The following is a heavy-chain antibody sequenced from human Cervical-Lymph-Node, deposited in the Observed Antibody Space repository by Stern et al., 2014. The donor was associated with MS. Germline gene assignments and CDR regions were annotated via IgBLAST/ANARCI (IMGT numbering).Heavy chain of an antibody. CDR2: IHPNSGDT. CDR3: ARDGRSSYGSGSYYSSGY. Sequence: VQLVESGAEVKKPGASVKVSCKASGYSFTGYFLHWVRQAPGQGLEWMGWIHPNSGDTNYAQKCHGRVTMTRDSSSSTAYMELSSLRSDDTAVYYCARDGRSSYGSGSYYSSGYWGQGTLVTVSS. V-gene: IGHV1-2*02. J-gene: IGHJ4*02. D-gene: IGHD3-10*01. CDR1: GYSFTGYF.